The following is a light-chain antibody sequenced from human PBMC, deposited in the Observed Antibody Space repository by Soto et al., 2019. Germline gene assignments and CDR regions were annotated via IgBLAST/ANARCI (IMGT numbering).Light chain of an antibody. J-gene: IGKJ4*01. CDR2: DAS. CDR1: QNVNRY. Sequence: EIVLTQSPATLSLSPGERATLSCRASQNVNRYLAWYQQKPGLAPRLLIYDASNRAAGIPARFSGSGSGTDFTLTISSLEPEDFAVYYCQQRSDWPLTFGGGTNVEI. V-gene: IGKV3-11*01. CDR3: QQRSDWPLT.